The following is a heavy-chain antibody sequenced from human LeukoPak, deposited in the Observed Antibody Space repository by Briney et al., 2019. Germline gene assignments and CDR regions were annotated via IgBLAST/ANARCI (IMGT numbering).Heavy chain of an antibody. V-gene: IGHV4-39*01. D-gene: IGHD5-24*01. J-gene: IGHJ4*02. Sequence: SQTLSLTCTVSGGSISSGNYYWGWIRQPPGKELEWIGNIYYSGSTYCNPSLKSRVTISVDTSKNQFSLKLSSVTAADTAVYFCASSPRMATSHFDYWGQGTLVTVSS. CDR2: IYYSGST. CDR1: GGSISSGNYY. CDR3: ASSPRMATSHFDY.